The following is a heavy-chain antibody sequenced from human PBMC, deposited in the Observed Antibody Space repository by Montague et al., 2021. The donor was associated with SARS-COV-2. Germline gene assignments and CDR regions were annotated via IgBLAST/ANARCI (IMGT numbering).Heavy chain of an antibody. V-gene: IGHV3-30-3*01. CDR3: AGSSSSCHLGAFDI. CDR2: ISYDGSNK. J-gene: IGHJ3*02. D-gene: IGHD6-6*01. CDR1: GFTSSSYV. Sequence: SLRLSCAASGFTSSSYVMHWARQALGRGLEWVAVISYDGSNKYYADYVKGRFTISRDTSKNTLYLQMNRLRAGDTAVYYCAGSSSSCHLGAFDIWGQGTMVTVSS.